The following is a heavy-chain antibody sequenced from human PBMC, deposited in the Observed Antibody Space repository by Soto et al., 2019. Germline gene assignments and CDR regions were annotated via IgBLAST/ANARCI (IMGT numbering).Heavy chain of an antibody. D-gene: IGHD3-3*01. CDR1: GYSFTSCW. CDR2: IYPGDSDT. J-gene: IGHJ3*02. Sequence: GESLKISCKGSGYSFTSCWIGWVREMPGKGLEWMGIIYPGDSDTRYSPSFQGQVTISADKSISTAYLQWSSLKASDTAMYYCARRIDDFWSASYAFDIWGQGTMVTVSS. V-gene: IGHV5-51*01. CDR3: ARRIDDFWSASYAFDI.